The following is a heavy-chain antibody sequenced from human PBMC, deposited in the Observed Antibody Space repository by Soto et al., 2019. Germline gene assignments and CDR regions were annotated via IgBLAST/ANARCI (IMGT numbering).Heavy chain of an antibody. CDR2: ISYDGSNK. D-gene: IGHD1-1*01. J-gene: IGHJ4*02. CDR1: GFTFSSYA. CDR3: ARNWNYFDY. Sequence: GGSLRLSCAASGFTFSSYAMHWVRQAPGKGLEWVAVISYDGSNKYYADSVKGRFTISRDNSKNTLYLQMNSLRAEDTAVYYCARNWNYFDYWGQGTLVTV. V-gene: IGHV3-30-3*01.